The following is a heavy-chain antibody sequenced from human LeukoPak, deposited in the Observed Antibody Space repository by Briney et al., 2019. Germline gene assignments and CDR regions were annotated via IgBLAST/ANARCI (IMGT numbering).Heavy chain of an antibody. J-gene: IGHJ4*02. D-gene: IGHD3-9*01. CDR3: ARAYYDILTGYSHFDY. Sequence: PSETLSLTCAVSGDSINNYYWSWIRQPPGKGLEWIGYIFNSGSTNYNPSVKSRVTISIDTSKSQISLKLTSVTAADTAVYYCARAYYDILTGYSHFDYWGQGTLVTVSS. V-gene: IGHV4-59*01. CDR2: IFNSGST. CDR1: GDSINNYY.